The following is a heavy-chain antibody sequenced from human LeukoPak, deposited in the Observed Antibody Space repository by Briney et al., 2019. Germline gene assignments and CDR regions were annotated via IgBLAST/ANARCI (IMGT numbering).Heavy chain of an antibody. CDR2: ISSSGSTI. CDR1: GFTFSSYE. V-gene: IGHV3-48*03. CDR3: ARGGLSRITMVRGVRGRAFDI. D-gene: IGHD3-10*01. J-gene: IGHJ3*02. Sequence: GGSLRLSCAASGFTFSSYEMNWVRQAPGKGLEWVSYISSSGSTIYYADSVKGRFTISRDNAKNSLYLQMNSLRAEDTAVYYCARGGLSRITMVRGVRGRAFDIWGQGTMVTVSS.